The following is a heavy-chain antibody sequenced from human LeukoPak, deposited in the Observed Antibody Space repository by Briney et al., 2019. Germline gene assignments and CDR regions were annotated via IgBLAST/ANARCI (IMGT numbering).Heavy chain of an antibody. Sequence: SETLSLTCSVSGGSINSYYWSWIRQPPGKGLEWIGYIYYSGSIKYSPSLKSRVTMSVDTSKNQFSLKLSSVTAADTAVYYCARTFFTETWFDPWGQGTLVTVSS. D-gene: IGHD2/OR15-2a*01. CDR3: ARTFFTETWFDP. J-gene: IGHJ5*02. V-gene: IGHV4-59*01. CDR2: IYYSGSI. CDR1: GGSINSYY.